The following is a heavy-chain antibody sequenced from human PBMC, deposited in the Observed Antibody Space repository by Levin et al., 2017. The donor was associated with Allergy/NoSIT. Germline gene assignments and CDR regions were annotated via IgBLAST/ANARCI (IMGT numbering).Heavy chain of an antibody. Sequence: SETLSLTCTVSGGSISSSSYYWGWIRQPPGKGLEWIGNIYYSGSTYYNPSLKSRVTISVDTSKNHFSLKLSSVTAADTAVYYCARRRTTVTGWYFDLWGRGTLVTVSS. CDR3: ARRRTTVTGWYFDL. J-gene: IGHJ2*01. D-gene: IGHD4-17*01. V-gene: IGHV4-39*02. CDR2: IYYSGST. CDR1: GGSISSSSYY.